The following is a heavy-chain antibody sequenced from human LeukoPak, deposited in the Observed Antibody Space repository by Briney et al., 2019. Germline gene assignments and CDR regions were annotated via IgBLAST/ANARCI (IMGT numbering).Heavy chain of an antibody. CDR2: IYYSGST. CDR1: GGSFSSYY. J-gene: IGHJ4*02. D-gene: IGHD1-26*01. Sequence: PSETLSLTCTVSGGSFSSYYWSCIRQPPGEGLEWMGYIYYSGSTNYNPSLKSRGTISVDTSKNKFSLKLSSVTAADTAVYSCARERSEGAILDYWGQGTLVTVSS. CDR3: ARERSEGAILDY. V-gene: IGHV4-59*01.